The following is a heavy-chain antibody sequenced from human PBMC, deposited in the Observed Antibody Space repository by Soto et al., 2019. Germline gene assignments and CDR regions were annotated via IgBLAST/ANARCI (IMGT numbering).Heavy chain of an antibody. CDR3: ARSYYSGWYGGWFDP. V-gene: IGHV3-48*01. CDR2: ISSSSSTI. J-gene: IGHJ5*02. D-gene: IGHD6-19*01. CDR1: GFTFSSYS. Sequence: GGSLRLSCAASGFTFSSYSMNWVRQAPGKGLEWVSYISSSSSTIYYADSVKGRFTISRDNAKNSLYLQMNSLRAEDTAVYYCARSYYSGWYGGWFDPWGQGTLVTVSS.